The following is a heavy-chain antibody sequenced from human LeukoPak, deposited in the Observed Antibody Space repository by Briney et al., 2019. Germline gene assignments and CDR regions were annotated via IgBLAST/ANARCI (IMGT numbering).Heavy chain of an antibody. V-gene: IGHV3-15*01. CDR2: IKSKTDGGTT. Sequence: GGSLRLSCAASGFTFSNAWMSWVRQAPGKGLEWVGRIKSKTDGGTTDYAAPVKGRFTISRDDSKNRLYLQMNSLKTEDTAVYYCTTTKYYYDSSGFDYWGQGTLVTVSS. J-gene: IGHJ4*02. CDR1: GFTFSNAW. D-gene: IGHD3-22*01. CDR3: TTTKYYYDSSGFDY.